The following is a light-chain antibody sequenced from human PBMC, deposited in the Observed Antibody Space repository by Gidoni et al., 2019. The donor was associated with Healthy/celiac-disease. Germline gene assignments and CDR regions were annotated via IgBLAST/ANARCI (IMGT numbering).Light chain of an antibody. Sequence: IQMTQSPSSLSASVGDRVTITCRASQGIRNYLAWFQQKPGEAPKSLIYAASSLHSGVPSKFSGSGSGTDFTLTISSLQPEDFATYYCQQYNSYPYTFGQGTKLHIK. V-gene: IGKV1-16*02. J-gene: IGKJ2*01. CDR3: QQYNSYPYT. CDR2: AAS. CDR1: QGIRNY.